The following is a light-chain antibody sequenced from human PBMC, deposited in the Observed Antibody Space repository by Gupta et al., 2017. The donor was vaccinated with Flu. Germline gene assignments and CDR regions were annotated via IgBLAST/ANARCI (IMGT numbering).Light chain of an antibody. Sequence: NCKSSQSVLYSSNNKSYLAWYQQKPEQPPKLLIYWASTRESGVPDRFSGSGSGTDFTLTISSLQAEDVAVYYCQQYYTTPQTFGQGTKVEIK. J-gene: IGKJ1*01. V-gene: IGKV4-1*01. CDR1: QSVLYSSNNKSY. CDR2: WAS. CDR3: QQYYTTPQT.